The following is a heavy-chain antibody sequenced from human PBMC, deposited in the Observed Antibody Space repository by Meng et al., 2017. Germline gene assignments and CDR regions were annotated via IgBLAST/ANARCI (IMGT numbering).Heavy chain of an antibody. V-gene: IGHV1-2*02. D-gene: IGHD6-19*01. J-gene: IGHJ5*02. CDR3: ARRVAVAGNTSRVRWFNP. CDR2: INPHSGGT. CDR1: GYTFTDYY. Sequence: VRGVWWGDEVARPGAAVKVSCKASGYTFTDYYLHWVRQAPGQGLEWMGWINPHSGGTYFAQNFQGRVTLTSDTSISTAYMELSRLRSDDTAMYYCARRVAVAGNTSRVRWFNPWGQGTLVTVSS.